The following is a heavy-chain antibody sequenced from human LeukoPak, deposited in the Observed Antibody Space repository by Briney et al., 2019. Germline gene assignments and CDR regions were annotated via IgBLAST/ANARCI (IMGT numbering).Heavy chain of an antibody. D-gene: IGHD6-19*01. CDR1: GGSISSSSYY. CDR3: AREGIAVAGTWVDY. Sequence: SETLSLTCTVSGGSISSSSYYRGWIRQPPGKGLEWIGSIYYSGSTYYNPSLKSRVTISVDTSKNQFSLKLSSVTAADTAVYYCAREGIAVAGTWVDYWGQGTLVTVSS. V-gene: IGHV4-39*07. CDR2: IYYSGST. J-gene: IGHJ4*02.